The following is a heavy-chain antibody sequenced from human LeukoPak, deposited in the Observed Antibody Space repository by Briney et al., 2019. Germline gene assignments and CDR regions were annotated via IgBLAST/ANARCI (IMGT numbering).Heavy chain of an antibody. CDR3: ARPRRRYYDSSGYDY. CDR2: INHSGST. CDR1: GGSFSGYY. Sequence: PSETLSLTCAVYGGSFSGYYWSWIRQPPGKGLEWIGEINHSGSTNYNPSLKSRVTISVDTSKNQFSLKLSSVTAADTAVYYCARPRRRYYDSSGYDYWGQGTLVTVSS. J-gene: IGHJ4*02. D-gene: IGHD3-22*01. V-gene: IGHV4-34*01.